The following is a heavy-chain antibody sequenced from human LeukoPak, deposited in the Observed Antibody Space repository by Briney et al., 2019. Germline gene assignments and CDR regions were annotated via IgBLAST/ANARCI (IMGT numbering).Heavy chain of an antibody. CDR3: ARASCYLRNCYYYGMDV. Sequence: GFLRLSCAASGFIFSTYGMHWVRQAPGKGLEWVALIWYDGSNKFYADSVKGRFTISRDNGKNSLYLHMNSLRDEDTAVYYCARASCYLRNCYYYGMDVWGQGTTVTVSS. CDR1: GFIFSTYG. J-gene: IGHJ6*02. D-gene: IGHD2-2*01. V-gene: IGHV3-33*01. CDR2: IWYDGSNK.